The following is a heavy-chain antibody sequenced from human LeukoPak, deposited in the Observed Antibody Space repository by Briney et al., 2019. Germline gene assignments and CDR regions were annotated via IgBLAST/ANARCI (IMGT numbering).Heavy chain of an antibody. CDR1: GFTFSSYG. CDR3: ARDSGAGPLDY. D-gene: IGHD6-19*01. CDR2: IWYDGSNK. V-gene: IGHV3-33*01. J-gene: IGHJ4*02. Sequence: PGGSLRLSCAASGFTFSSYGMHWVRQAPGKGLEWVAVIWYDGSNKCYADSVKGRFTISRDNSKNTLYLQMNSLRAEDTAVYYCARDSGAGPLDYWGQGTLVTVSS.